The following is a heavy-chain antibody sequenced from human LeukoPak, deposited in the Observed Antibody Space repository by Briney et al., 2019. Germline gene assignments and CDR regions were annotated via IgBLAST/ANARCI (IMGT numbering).Heavy chain of an antibody. CDR2: IYHSGST. J-gene: IGHJ5*02. CDR3: ARGQNGDYTVDWFDP. Sequence: SETLSLTCAASGGSISSGGYSWRWIRQPPGTGLEWLGYIYHSGSTYYNPSLKSRVTISVDRSKNQFSLKLSSVTAADTAVYYCARGQNGDYTVDWFDPWGQGTLVTVSS. V-gene: IGHV4-30-2*01. D-gene: IGHD4-17*01. CDR1: GGSISSGGYS.